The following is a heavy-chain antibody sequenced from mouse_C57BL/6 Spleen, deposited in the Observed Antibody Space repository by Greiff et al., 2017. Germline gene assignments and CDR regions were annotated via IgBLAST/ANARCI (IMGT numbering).Heavy chain of an antibody. Sequence: QVQLQQSDAELVKPGASVKISCKVSGYTFTDHTIHWMKQRPEQGLAWIGYIYPRDGSTKYNEKFKGKATLTADKSSSTAYMQLNSLTSEDAAVYFCAREGIYYGSSYDWYFDVWGTGTTVTVSS. D-gene: IGHD1-1*01. J-gene: IGHJ1*03. CDR2: IYPRDGST. CDR3: AREGIYYGSSYDWYFDV. V-gene: IGHV1-78*01. CDR1: GYTFTDHT.